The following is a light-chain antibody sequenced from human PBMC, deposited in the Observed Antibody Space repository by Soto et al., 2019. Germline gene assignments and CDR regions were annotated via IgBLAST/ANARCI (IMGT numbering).Light chain of an antibody. CDR3: QSYDSSLRGWV. CDR1: SSNIGAGYD. CDR2: GNS. J-gene: IGLJ3*02. V-gene: IGLV1-40*01. Sequence: QPVLTQPPSVSGAPGQRVTISCTGSSSNIGAGYDVHWYQQLPGTAPKLLISGNSNRPTGVPDRFSGSKSGTSASLAITGLQAEDEADYYCQSYDSSLRGWVFGGGTKLTVL.